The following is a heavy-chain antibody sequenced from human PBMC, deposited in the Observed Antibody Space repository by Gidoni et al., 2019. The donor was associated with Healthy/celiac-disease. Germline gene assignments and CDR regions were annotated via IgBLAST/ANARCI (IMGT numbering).Heavy chain of an antibody. CDR3: ARIESDYYGSGSSY. Sequence: QLQLQESGPGLVKPSETLYLTCTVSGGSISSSSHYWGWIRQPPGKGLEWLGSIYYSGSTYYNPSLKSRVTISVDTSKNQFSLKLSSVTAADTAVYYCARIESDYYGSGSSYWGQGTLVTVSS. CDR1: GGSISSSSHY. V-gene: IGHV4-39*01. J-gene: IGHJ4*02. CDR2: IYYSGST. D-gene: IGHD3-10*01.